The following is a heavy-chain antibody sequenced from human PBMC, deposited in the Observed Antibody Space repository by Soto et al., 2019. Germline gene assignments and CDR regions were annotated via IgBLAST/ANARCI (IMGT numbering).Heavy chain of an antibody. V-gene: IGHV3-23*01. J-gene: IGHJ6*03. Sequence: EVQLLESGGGLVQPGGSLRLSCAASGFTFSSYAMSWVRQAPGKGLEWVSAISGSGGSTYYADSVKGRFTISRDNSKNMLYLQMNSLRAEDTAVYYCAKDLLSTARYFYYMDVWGKGTTVTVSS. CDR3: AKDLLSTARYFYYMDV. CDR1: GFTFSSYA. CDR2: ISGSGGST. D-gene: IGHD4-4*01.